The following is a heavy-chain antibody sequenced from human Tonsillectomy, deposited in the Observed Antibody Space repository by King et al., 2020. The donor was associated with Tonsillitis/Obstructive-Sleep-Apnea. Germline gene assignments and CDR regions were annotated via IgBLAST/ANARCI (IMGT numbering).Heavy chain of an antibody. CDR1: GFTFSVYG. CDR2: ISSDGSNK. CDR3: AKDRATAEFDY. V-gene: IGHV3-30*18. Sequence: QLVQSGGGVVQPGRSLRLSCAASGFTFSVYGMHWVRQAPGKGLEWVAAISSDGSNKFYADSVKGRFTISRDNSKNTIYLHMNRLKTEDTALYYCAKDRATAEFDYWGQGTLVTVSS. J-gene: IGHJ4*02. D-gene: IGHD1-26*01.